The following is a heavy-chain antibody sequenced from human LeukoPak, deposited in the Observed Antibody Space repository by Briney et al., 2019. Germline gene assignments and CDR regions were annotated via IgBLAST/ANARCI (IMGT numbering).Heavy chain of an antibody. V-gene: IGHV4-31*03. J-gene: IGHJ5*02. CDR1: GGSISSGGYY. D-gene: IGHD3-9*01. Sequence: SETLSLTCTVSGGSISSGGYYWSWIRQHPGKGLEWIGYIYYSGSTCYNPSLKSRVTISVDTSKNQFSLKLSSVTAADTAVYYCARDWRDILTGYHNWFDPWGQGTLVTVSS. CDR2: IYYSGST. CDR3: ARDWRDILTGYHNWFDP.